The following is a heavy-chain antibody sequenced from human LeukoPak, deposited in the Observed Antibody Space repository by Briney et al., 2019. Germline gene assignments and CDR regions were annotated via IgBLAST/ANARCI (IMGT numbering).Heavy chain of an antibody. D-gene: IGHD6-13*01. J-gene: IGHJ4*02. Sequence: GGSLRLSCAASGFTFRNYAMSWVRQAPGKGLEWVSTLSGTGDSTYYADSVKGRFTISRDNSKNTLYLQMNSLRAEDTAVYSRAKDWGYSSSWSYYFDYWGQGILVTVSS. CDR3: AKDWGYSSSWSYYFDY. V-gene: IGHV3-23*01. CDR2: LSGTGDST. CDR1: GFTFRNYA.